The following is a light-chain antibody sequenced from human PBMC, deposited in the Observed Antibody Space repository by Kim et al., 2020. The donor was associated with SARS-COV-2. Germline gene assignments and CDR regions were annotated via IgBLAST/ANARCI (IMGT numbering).Light chain of an antibody. J-gene: IGKJ2*01. V-gene: IGKV3-20*01. CDR2: GAS. CDR3: HQYVGSPPYT. CDR1: QSFSSKS. Sequence: SPGERATLSCRASQSFSSKSLAWYQQKPGQAPRLLIYGASSRATGIPDRFSGSGSGTEFTLTISRLEPEDFAVYYCHQYVGSPPYTFGQGTKLEI.